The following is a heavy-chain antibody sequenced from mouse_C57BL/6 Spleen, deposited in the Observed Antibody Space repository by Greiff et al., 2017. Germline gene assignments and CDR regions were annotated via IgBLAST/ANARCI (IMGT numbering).Heavy chain of an antibody. V-gene: IGHV5-9*01. J-gene: IGHJ3*01. D-gene: IGHD3-2*02. CDR1: GFTFSSYT. CDR2: ISGGGGNT. Sequence: EVQLVESGGGLVKPGGSLKLSCAASGFTFSSYTMSWVRQTPEKRLEWVASISGGGGNTYYPDRVKGRFTISRDNAKNTLYLQMSRLRSEDTALYYCARGGSGYVAYWGKGTLVTVSA. CDR3: ARGGSGYVAY.